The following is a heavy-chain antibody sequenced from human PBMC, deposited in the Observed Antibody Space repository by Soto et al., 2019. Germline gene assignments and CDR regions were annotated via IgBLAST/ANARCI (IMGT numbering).Heavy chain of an antibody. V-gene: IGHV3-7*01. J-gene: IGHJ4*02. CDR2: IKQDGSEK. D-gene: IGHD2-21*01. CDR1: GFTFSNYW. Sequence: EVQLVESGGGLVQPGGSLRLSCAASGFTFSNYWMSWVRQAPGKGLEWVANIKQDGSEKYYVDSAKGRFTISRDNAKNALYLQMNSLRVEDTAVYYCASYGIDRRVFQCDYWGQGTLVTVSS. CDR3: ASYGIDRRVFQCDY.